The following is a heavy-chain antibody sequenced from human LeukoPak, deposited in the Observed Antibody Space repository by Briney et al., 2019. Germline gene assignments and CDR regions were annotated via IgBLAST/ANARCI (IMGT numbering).Heavy chain of an antibody. D-gene: IGHD4-23*01. V-gene: IGHV4-59*08. CDR2: SYYTGSP. Sequence: PSETLSLTCTVSGSISSYYWSWIRQPPGKGLEWIGYSYYTGSPNYNPSLKSRVTISVDTPKNQFSLKLSSVTAADTAVYYCAGIRSTVGWRSFDYWGQGILVTVSS. J-gene: IGHJ4*02. CDR3: AGIRSTVGWRSFDY. CDR1: GSISSYY.